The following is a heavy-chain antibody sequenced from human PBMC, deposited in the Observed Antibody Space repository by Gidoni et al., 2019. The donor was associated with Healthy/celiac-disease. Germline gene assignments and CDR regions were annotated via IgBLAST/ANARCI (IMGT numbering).Heavy chain of an antibody. CDR2: ISYDGSNK. CDR1: GFTFSSYA. V-gene: IGHV3-30-3*01. J-gene: IGHJ4*02. D-gene: IGHD6-13*01. CDR3: AREQQLVSGIDY. Sequence: QVQLVESGGGVVQPGRSLRLSCAASGFTFSSYAMHWVRQAPGKGLEWVAVISYDGSNKYYADSVKGRFTISRDNSKNTLYLQMNSLRAEDTAVYYCAREQQLVSGIDYWGQGTLVTVSS.